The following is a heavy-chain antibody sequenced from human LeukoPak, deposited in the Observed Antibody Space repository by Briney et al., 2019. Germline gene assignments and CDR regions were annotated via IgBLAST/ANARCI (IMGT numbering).Heavy chain of an antibody. CDR3: TRRAWDLGNDAFDI. J-gene: IGHJ3*02. V-gene: IGHV4-39*02. CDR1: GGSISGRSYY. CDR2: LYYTGTT. Sequence: SETLSLTCTVSGGSISGRSYYWGWIRQPPGGGLEWIGSLYYTGTTYYNPSLKSRVSISVDTSKIHFSVRLTSVTAAETAIYYCTRRAWDLGNDAFDIWGQGTMVTVPS. D-gene: IGHD1-26*01.